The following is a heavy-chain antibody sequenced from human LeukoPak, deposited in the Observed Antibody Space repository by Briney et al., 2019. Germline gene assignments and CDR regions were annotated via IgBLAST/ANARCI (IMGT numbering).Heavy chain of an antibody. CDR3: ARANGGGLDY. CDR2: IHPTDGST. J-gene: IGHJ4*02. CDR1: GYTFSTYY. D-gene: IGHD3-10*01. V-gene: IGHV1-46*01. Sequence: ASVKVSCKTSGYTFSTYYMHWVRQAPGQGLEWLGIIHPTDGSTSYTQKIQGRGTMTRDTATGTVYLELSSLRSEDTAVYWCARANGGGLDYWGQGTLITVSS.